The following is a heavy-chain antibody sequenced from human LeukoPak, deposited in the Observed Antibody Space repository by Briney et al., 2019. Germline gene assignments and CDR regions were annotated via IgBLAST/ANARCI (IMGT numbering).Heavy chain of an antibody. CDR1: GGCFCGYY. D-gene: IGHD4-23*01. CDR2: INHRGST. Sequence: SETLSLTCAVYGGCFCGYYWSWIRRPPGKGLEWMGEINHRGSTNYNPSPKSRGTISVDTSKNQFSLKLSSVTAAETAVYYCARQRSSPVAYNWFDPWGRGTLVTVSS. V-gene: IGHV4-34*01. CDR3: ARQRSSPVAYNWFDP. J-gene: IGHJ5*02.